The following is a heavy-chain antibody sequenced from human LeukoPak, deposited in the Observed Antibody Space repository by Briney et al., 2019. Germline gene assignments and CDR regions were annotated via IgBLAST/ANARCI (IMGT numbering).Heavy chain of an antibody. D-gene: IGHD7-27*01. Sequence: GASVKVSCKASGYTFTGHYMHWVRQAPGHGLEWMGWIHAGTGDTNYAQKFQGRFTMTRDTSISTLYMELNRLTSDDTAVYFCARDENWGPDYWGQGTLVTVSS. CDR3: ARDENWGPDY. J-gene: IGHJ4*02. V-gene: IGHV1-2*02. CDR1: GYTFTGHY. CDR2: IHAGTGDT.